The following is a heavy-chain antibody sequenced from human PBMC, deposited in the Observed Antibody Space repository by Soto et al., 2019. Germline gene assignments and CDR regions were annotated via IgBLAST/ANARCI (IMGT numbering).Heavy chain of an antibody. CDR3: ARSHTSSSGEALDY. CDR1: GFSFTSYA. Sequence: QVQLVESGGGVVQPGRSLRLSCAASGFSFTSYALHWVRQAPGKGLEWMAVVSNDGITTFYTNSVKGRFTISRDNSENTVYLQINRLSVDDTAVYHCARSHTSSSGEALDYWGQGTLVTVSS. J-gene: IGHJ4*02. V-gene: IGHV3-30-3*01. D-gene: IGHD6-6*01. CDR2: VSNDGITT.